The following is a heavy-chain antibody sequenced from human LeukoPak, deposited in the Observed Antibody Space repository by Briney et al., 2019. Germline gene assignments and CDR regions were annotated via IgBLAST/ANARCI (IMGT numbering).Heavy chain of an antibody. CDR3: ACYGSGSYASRAFDY. CDR1: GYSFTSYW. Sequence: GESLKISCKGSGYSFTSYWIGWVRRMPGKGLEWMGIIYPGDSDTRYSPSFQGQVTISADKSISTAYLQWSSLKASDTAMYYCACYGSGSYASRAFDYWGQGTLVTVSS. V-gene: IGHV5-51*01. CDR2: IYPGDSDT. D-gene: IGHD3-10*01. J-gene: IGHJ4*02.